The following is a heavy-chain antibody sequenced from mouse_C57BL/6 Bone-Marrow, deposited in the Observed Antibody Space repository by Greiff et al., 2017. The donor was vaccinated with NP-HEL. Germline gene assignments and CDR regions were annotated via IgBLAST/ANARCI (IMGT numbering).Heavy chain of an antibody. Sequence: DVKLVESGGGLVKPGGSLKLSCAASGFTFSDYGMHWVRQAPEKGLEWVAYISSGSSTIYYADTVKGRFTISRDNAKNTLFLQMTSLRSEDTAMYYCSRGNNYYFDYWGLGTTLTVSS. D-gene: IGHD1-3*01. V-gene: IGHV5-17*01. CDR3: SRGNNYYFDY. J-gene: IGHJ2*01. CDR2: ISSGSSTI. CDR1: GFTFSDYG.